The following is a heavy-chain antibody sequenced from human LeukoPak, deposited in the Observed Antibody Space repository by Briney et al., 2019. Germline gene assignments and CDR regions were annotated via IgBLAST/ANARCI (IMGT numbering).Heavy chain of an antibody. J-gene: IGHJ4*02. CDR1: GFTFDDYA. CDR3: AREGGYYSDH. Sequence: GGSLRLSCAASGFTFDDYAMHWVRQAPGKGLEWVAFISYDRSETYYADSVKGRFSISRDNSKNTVYLQMNSLRTEDRAVYYCAREGGYYSDHWGQGTLVTVSS. V-gene: IGHV3-30*04. CDR2: ISYDRSET. D-gene: IGHD6-25*01.